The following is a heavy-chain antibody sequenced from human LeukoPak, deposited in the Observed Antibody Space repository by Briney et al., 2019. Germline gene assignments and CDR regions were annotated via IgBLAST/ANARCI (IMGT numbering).Heavy chain of an antibody. CDR3: ARDVPYYDSGGSPSGYYFDY. CDR1: GGSISSYY. D-gene: IGHD3-22*01. J-gene: IGHJ4*02. CDR2: IYYSGST. Sequence: SETLSLTCTVSGGSISSYYWSWIRQPPGKGLEWIGYIYYSGSTNYNPSLKSRVTISVDTSKNQFSLKLSSVTAADTAVYYCARDVPYYDSGGSPSGYYFDYWGQGTLVTVSS. V-gene: IGHV4-59*01.